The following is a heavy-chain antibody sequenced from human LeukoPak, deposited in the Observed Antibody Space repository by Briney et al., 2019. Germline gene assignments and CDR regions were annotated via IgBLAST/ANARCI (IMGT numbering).Heavy chain of an antibody. CDR3: ARAPGGSYYNPGAFDI. CDR2: ISSSSSTI. V-gene: IGHV3-48*04. Sequence: GGSLRLSCAASGFTFSRYWMNWVRQAPGKGLEWVSYISSSSSTIYYADSVKGRFTISRDNAKNSLYLQMNSLRAEDTAVYYCARAPGGSYYNPGAFDIWGQGTMVTVSS. CDR1: GFTFSRYW. D-gene: IGHD1-26*01. J-gene: IGHJ3*02.